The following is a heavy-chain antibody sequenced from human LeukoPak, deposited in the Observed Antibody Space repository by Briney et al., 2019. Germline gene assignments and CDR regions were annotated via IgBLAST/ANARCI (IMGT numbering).Heavy chain of an antibody. Sequence: TGGSLRLSCAASGFTVSSNYMSWVRQAPGKGLEWVSVIYSGGSTYYADSVKGRFTISGDNSKNTLYLQMNSLRAEDTAVYYCAREHGRPTYSSSWYCFDYWGQGTLVTVSS. CDR1: GFTVSSNY. CDR3: AREHGRPTYSSSWYCFDY. V-gene: IGHV3-66*01. D-gene: IGHD6-13*01. CDR2: IYSGGST. J-gene: IGHJ4*02.